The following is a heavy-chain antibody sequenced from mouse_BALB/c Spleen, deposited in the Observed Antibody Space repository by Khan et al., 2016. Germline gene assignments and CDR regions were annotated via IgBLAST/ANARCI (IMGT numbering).Heavy chain of an antibody. CDR1: GYSITSDYA. Sequence: EVQLQESGPGLVKPSQSLSLTCTVTGYSITSDYAWNWIRQFPGNKLEWMGYISYSGSTSYNPSLKSRISITRAPSKNQFFLQLNSVTTEDTATYYCARYYDGSSYYFDYWGQGTTLTVSS. CDR3: ARYYDGSSYYFDY. V-gene: IGHV3-2*02. D-gene: IGHD1-1*01. J-gene: IGHJ2*01. CDR2: ISYSGST.